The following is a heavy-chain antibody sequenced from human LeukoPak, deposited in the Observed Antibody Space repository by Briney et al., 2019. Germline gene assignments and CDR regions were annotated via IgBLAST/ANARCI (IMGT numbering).Heavy chain of an antibody. D-gene: IGHD2-21*02. CDR1: GFTFSSYG. J-gene: IGHJ4*02. V-gene: IGHV3-33*01. CDR2: IWYDGSNK. Sequence: PGGSLRLSCAASGFTFSSYGMHWVRQAPGKGLEWVAVIWYDGSNKYYADSVKGRFTISRDNSKNTLYLQMNSLRAEDTAVYYCARDFTSVVVTAPFDYWGQGTLVTVSS. CDR3: ARDFTSVVVTAPFDY.